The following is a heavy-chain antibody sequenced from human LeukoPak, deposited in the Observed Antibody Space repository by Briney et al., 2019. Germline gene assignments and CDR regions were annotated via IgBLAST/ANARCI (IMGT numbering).Heavy chain of an antibody. V-gene: IGHV3-33*06. CDR1: GFTFSSYG. CDR2: IWYDGSNK. Sequence: GGSLGLSCAASGFTFSSYGMHWVRQAPGKGLEWVAVIWYDGSNKYYADSVKGRFTISRDNSKNTLYLQMNSLRAEDTAVYYCAKDPGGYLETYFDYWGQGTLVTVSS. CDR3: AKDPGGYLETYFDY. J-gene: IGHJ4*02. D-gene: IGHD5-12*01.